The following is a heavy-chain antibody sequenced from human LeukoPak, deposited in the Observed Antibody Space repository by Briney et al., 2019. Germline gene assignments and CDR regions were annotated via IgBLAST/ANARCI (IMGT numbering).Heavy chain of an antibody. J-gene: IGHJ4*02. CDR2: IWYDGSNK. Sequence: PGGSLRLSCAASGFTFGSCAMHWVRQAPGKGLEWVAVIWYDGSNKYHADSVKGRFTISRDNSKNTLYLQMNSLRAEDTAVYYCARDLLSYGGNSPDYWGQGTLVTVSS. V-gene: IGHV3-33*08. D-gene: IGHD4-23*01. CDR3: ARDLLSYGGNSPDY. CDR1: GFTFGSCA.